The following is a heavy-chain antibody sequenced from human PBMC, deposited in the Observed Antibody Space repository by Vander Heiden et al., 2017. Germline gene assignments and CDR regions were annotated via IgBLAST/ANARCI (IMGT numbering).Heavy chain of an antibody. CDR3: ARVGDSSGYDDQSLDS. V-gene: IGHV1-69*01. Sequence: QVQPVQSGPELRKPESSAKISCKASGGPFSSYASSWVRQAPGQRLEWMGGIIPIFSTAHYAQKFQGRVTITADECTSTAYMELSSLRSEDTAVYYCARVGDSSGYDDQSLDSWGQGTLVTVSS. CDR2: IIPIFSTA. D-gene: IGHD3-22*01. CDR1: GGPFSSYA. J-gene: IGHJ4*02.